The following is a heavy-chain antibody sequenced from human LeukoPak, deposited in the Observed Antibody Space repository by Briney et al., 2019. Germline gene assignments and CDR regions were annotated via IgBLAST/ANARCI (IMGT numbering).Heavy chain of an antibody. CDR3: ARGRYSGDFDY. CDR2: INHSGST. CDR1: GGSFSGYH. D-gene: IGHD5-12*01. J-gene: IGHJ4*02. V-gene: IGHV4-34*01. Sequence: SETLSLTCAVYGGSFSGYHWSWIRQPPGKGLEWIGEINHSGSTNYNPSLKSRVTISVDTSKNQFSLKLSSVTAADTAVYYCARGRYSGDFDYWGQGTLVTVSS.